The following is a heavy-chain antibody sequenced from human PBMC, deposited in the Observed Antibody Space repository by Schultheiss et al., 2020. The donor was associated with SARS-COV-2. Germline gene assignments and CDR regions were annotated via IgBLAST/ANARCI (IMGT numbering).Heavy chain of an antibody. CDR2: ISNDGSKK. D-gene: IGHD3-22*01. CDR3: ARKRTYFDNTGYPDY. CDR1: GFTFGGSG. Sequence: GGSLRLSCTAAGFTFGGSGMHWVRQAPGKGLEWVAVISNDGSKKYYADSVKGRFTISRDNSKNTLYLQMSSLRADDTAVYYCARKRTYFDNTGYPDYSGQGTLVTVSS. V-gene: IGHV3-30*04. J-gene: IGHJ4*02.